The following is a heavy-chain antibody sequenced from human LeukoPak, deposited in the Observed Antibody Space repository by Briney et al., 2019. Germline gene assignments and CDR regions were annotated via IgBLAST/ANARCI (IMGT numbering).Heavy chain of an antibody. J-gene: IGHJ4*02. CDR1: GFTFSTCA. D-gene: IGHD3-3*01. V-gene: IGHV3-23*01. CDR2: ISGNGART. CDR3: AKDLNTDFWSGYYGYFDY. Sequence: GGSLRLSCAASGFTFSTCAMNWVRQAPGRGLEWVSGISGNGARTYYADSVKGRFTISRDNSKNTLYLQMNSLRAGDTAVYYCAKDLNTDFWSGYYGYFDYWGQGTLVTVSS.